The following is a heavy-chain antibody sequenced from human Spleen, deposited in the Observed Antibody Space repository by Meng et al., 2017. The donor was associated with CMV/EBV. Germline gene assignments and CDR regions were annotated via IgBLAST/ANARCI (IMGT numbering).Heavy chain of an antibody. CDR1: GFAVSSNY. Sequence: GESLKISCVASGFAVSSNYMNWVRQAPGKGLEWVSVMYNGGATYYADSVKGRFTISRDNSKNTLYLQMNSLRTEDTAVYYCAKDDSAYFDFRSGYSTPPDYWGQGTLVTVSS. CDR3: AKDDSAYFDFRSGYSTPPDY. CDR2: MYNGGAT. J-gene: IGHJ4*02. V-gene: IGHV3-66*02. D-gene: IGHD3-3*01.